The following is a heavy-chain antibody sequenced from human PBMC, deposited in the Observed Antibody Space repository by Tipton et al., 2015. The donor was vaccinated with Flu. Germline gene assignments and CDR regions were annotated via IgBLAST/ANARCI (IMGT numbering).Heavy chain of an antibody. CDR3: ARDRPNYYYYGMDV. V-gene: IGHV4-59*01. J-gene: IGHJ6*02. CDR1: GGSISSYY. CDR2: IYYSGST. Sequence: TLSLTCTVSGGSISSYYWSWIRQPPGKGLEWIGYIYYSGSTNYNPSLKSRVTISVDTSKDQFSLKLSSVTAADTAVYYCARDRPNYYYYGMDVWGQGP.